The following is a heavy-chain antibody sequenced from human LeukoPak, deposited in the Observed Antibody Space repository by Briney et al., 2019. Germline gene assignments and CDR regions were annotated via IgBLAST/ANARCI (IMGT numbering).Heavy chain of an antibody. Sequence: PSETLSLTCSVSVASISSSSYYWGWIRRPPGKGLEWIGTIYYSGSTYYNPSLKSRVTISVDTSKNQFSLKLSSVTAADTAVYYCERPFCERAVTTCGFHPWGQGTMVTVSS. J-gene: IGHJ3*01. CDR1: VASISSSSYY. CDR3: ERPFCERAVTTCGFHP. D-gene: IGHD4-17*01. V-gene: IGHV4-39*01. CDR2: IYYSGST.